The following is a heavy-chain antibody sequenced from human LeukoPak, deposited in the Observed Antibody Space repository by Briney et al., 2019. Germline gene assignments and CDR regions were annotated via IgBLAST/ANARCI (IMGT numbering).Heavy chain of an antibody. J-gene: IGHJ5*02. CDR2: IIPMLTTP. CDR1: GGTFSAYS. CDR3: ATNILVRDIINWFDP. V-gene: IGHV1-69*16. D-gene: IGHD3-10*01. Sequence: ASVKVSCKASGGTFSAYSLNWVRQAPGQGLEYVGGIIPMLTTPNNAQRANNAQKFQGRVTITADESTSTAYMELSSLRSEDTAVYYCATNILVRDIINWFDPWGQGTLVTVSS.